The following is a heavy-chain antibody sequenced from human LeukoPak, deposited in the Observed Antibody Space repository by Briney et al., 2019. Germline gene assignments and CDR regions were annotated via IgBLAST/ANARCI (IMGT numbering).Heavy chain of an antibody. Sequence: SETLSLTCAVYGGSFSGYYWSWIRQPPGKGLEWIGEINHSGGTNYNPSLKSRVTISVDTSKNQFSLKLSSVTAADTAVYYCARDSSLFDPWGQGTLVTVSS. CDR1: GGSFSGYY. CDR2: INHSGGT. D-gene: IGHD2-15*01. CDR3: ARDSSLFDP. V-gene: IGHV4-34*01. J-gene: IGHJ5*02.